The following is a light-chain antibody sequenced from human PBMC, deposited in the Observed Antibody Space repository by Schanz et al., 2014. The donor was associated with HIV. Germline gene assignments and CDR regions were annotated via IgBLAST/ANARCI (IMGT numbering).Light chain of an antibody. CDR1: SSSIGFNT. CDR3: GTWDDGLNGWV. V-gene: IGLV1-44*01. J-gene: IGLJ3*02. Sequence: QSVLTQPPSASGTPGQRVTISCSGSSSSIGFNTINWYQHLPGTAPRLVIYNTFHRPSGVPDRFSGSQSGTSASLAISGLQSEDEADYYCGTWDDGLNGWVFGGGTKLTVL. CDR2: NTF.